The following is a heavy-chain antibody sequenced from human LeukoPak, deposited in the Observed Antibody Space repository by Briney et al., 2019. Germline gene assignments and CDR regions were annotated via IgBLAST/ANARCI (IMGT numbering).Heavy chain of an antibody. V-gene: IGHV1-2*02. CDR3: ARALYSGNQRNWFDP. J-gene: IGHJ5*02. Sequence: ASLKVSCKASGYTFTGYFMHWVRQAPGQGLEWMGWINPNSGGTNYAQKFQGRVTMTRDTSISTAYMELSRLRSDDTAVYYCARALYSGNQRNWFDPWGQGALVTVSS. D-gene: IGHD6-13*01. CDR1: GYTFTGYF. CDR2: INPNSGGT.